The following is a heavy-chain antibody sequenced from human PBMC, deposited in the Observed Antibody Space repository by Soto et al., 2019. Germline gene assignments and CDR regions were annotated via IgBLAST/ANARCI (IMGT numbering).Heavy chain of an antibody. CDR3: AHGRAAYSGSSYYLDY. D-gene: IGHD6-13*01. V-gene: IGHV2-5*01. Sequence: QITLKESGPTLVKPTQTLTLTCTFSGFSLSTSGVGVRWIRQPPGKALEWLALIYCNDDKRYSPSLKSRLTINNDTSKTPVVLTRTSISPVDTAAYYSAHGRAAYSGSSYYLDYWGQGTLVAFSS. CDR1: GFSLSTSGVG. CDR2: IYCNDDK. J-gene: IGHJ4*02.